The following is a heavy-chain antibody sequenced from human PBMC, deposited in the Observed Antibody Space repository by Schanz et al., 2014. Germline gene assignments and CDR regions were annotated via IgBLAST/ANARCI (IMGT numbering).Heavy chain of an antibody. Sequence: QVQLQESGPGLVKPSQTLSLTCAVSGGSISSGGYSWSWIRQPPGKGLEWIGYIFFRGSTYYNPSLKSRVTISIDTSKNQFSRKLSSVTDADTAVYYCARHGRGLAKYQLLYFDYWGQGTLVTVSS. CDR1: GGSISSGGYS. J-gene: IGHJ4*02. CDR2: IFFRGST. V-gene: IGHV4-30-4*07. D-gene: IGHD2-2*01. CDR3: ARHGRGLAKYQLLYFDY.